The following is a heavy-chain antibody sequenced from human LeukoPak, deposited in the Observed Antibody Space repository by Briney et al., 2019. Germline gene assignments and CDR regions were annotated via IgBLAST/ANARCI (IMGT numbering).Heavy chain of an antibody. J-gene: IGHJ4*02. V-gene: IGHV1-2*06. D-gene: IGHD5-12*01. CDR3: ARAHSGYDYNY. CDR1: GYTFIGYY. CDR2: INPNSGGT. Sequence: ASVKVSCKASGYTFIGYYIHWVRQAPGQGRDWMGRINPNSGGTNYAQNFQARVNMTSDTSISTAYMELSRLTSDDTAVYYCARAHSGYDYNYWGQGTLVTVSS.